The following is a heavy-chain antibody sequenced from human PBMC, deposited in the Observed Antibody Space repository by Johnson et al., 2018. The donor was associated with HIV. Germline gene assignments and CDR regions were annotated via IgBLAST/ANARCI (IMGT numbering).Heavy chain of an antibody. D-gene: IGHD6-13*01. V-gene: IGHV3-7*01. CDR1: GFTFSRYW. CDR3: ARVDGSTWYSLYDAFDI. Sequence: VQLVESGGGLVQPGGSLRLSCAASGFTFSRYWLTWVLQAPGKGLEWVANIKQDGSEKYYVDSVKGRFTISRDNAKKSLYLQMNSLRAEDTAVYYCARVDGSTWYSLYDAFDIWGQGTMVTVSS. CDR2: IKQDGSEK. J-gene: IGHJ3*02.